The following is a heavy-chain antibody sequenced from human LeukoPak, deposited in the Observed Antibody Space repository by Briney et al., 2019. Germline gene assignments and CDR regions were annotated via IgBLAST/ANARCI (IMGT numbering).Heavy chain of an antibody. J-gene: IGHJ4*02. V-gene: IGHV1-18*01. CDR3: ARDGDDYYDSSGVVDY. CDR1: GYTFTSYG. CDR2: ISAYNGNT. D-gene: IGHD3-22*01. Sequence: ASVKVSCKASGYTFTSYGISWVRQAPGQGLEWMGWISAYNGNTNYAQKLQGRVTMTTDTPTSTAYMELRSLRSDDTAVYYCARDGDDYYDSSGVVDYWGQGTLVTVSS.